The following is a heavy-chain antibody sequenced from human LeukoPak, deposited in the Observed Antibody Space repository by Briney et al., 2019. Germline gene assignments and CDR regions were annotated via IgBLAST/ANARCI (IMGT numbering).Heavy chain of an antibody. V-gene: IGHV1-69*04. Sequence: SVKVSCKASGGTFSSYAISWVRQAPGQGLEWMGRIIPIIGIANYAQKFQGRVTITADKSTITAYMEMCSRRSEDTTAYFCITGLVGGQIRDYWGQGTLVSVPS. D-gene: IGHD1-26*01. CDR1: GGTFSSYA. CDR3: ITGLVGGQIRDY. CDR2: IIPIIGIA. J-gene: IGHJ4*02.